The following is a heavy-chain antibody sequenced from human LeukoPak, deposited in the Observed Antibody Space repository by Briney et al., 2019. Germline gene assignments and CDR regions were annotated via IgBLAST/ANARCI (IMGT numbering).Heavy chain of an antibody. Sequence: GGSLRLSRAASGFTFSNYNMNWVRQAPGRGLEWVSSITSSSNYIYYADSVKGRFTISRDNAKNSLYLQMNSLRAEDTAVYYCAKAQHSSTWGYFDSWGQGTLVTVSS. V-gene: IGHV3-21*04. CDR2: ITSSSNYI. J-gene: IGHJ4*02. D-gene: IGHD6-13*01. CDR3: AKAQHSSTWGYFDS. CDR1: GFTFSNYN.